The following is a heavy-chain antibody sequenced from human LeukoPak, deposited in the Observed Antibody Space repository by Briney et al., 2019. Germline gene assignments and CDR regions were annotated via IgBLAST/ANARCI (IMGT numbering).Heavy chain of an antibody. CDR2: IYYSGST. CDR3: AREWSIAAAGYYYYYMDV. D-gene: IGHD6-13*01. CDR1: GGSISSYY. J-gene: IGHJ6*03. Sequence: PSETLSLTCTVSGGSISSYYWSWIRQPPGKGLEWIGYIYYSGSTNYNPSLKSRVTISVDTSKNQFSLKLSSVTAADTAVYYCAREWSIAAAGYYYYYMDVWGKGTTVTVSS. V-gene: IGHV4-59*12.